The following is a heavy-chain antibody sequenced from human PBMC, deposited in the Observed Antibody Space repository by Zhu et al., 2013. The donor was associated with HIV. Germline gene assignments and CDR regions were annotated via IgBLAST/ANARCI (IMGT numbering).Heavy chain of an antibody. V-gene: IGHV1-2*02. J-gene: IGHJ6*02. CDR1: GYTFTGYY. CDR3: ARERESLVRGFSYYGMDV. Sequence: QVQLVQSGAEVKNPGASVKVSCKASGYTFTGYYMHWVRQAPGQGLEWMGWISPNSGGTNYAQKFQGRVTMTRDTSNSTVYMELTRLKYDDTAVYFCARERESLVRGFSYYGMDVWGQGTTVTVSS. D-gene: IGHD3-10*01. CDR2: ISPNSGGT.